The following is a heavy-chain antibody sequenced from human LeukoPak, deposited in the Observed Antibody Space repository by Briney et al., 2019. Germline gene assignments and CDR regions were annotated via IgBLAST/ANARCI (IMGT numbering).Heavy chain of an antibody. Sequence: GGSLRLSCAASGFTFSSYAMSWVRQAPGKGLEWVSAISGSGGSTYYADSVKGRFTISRDNSKNTLYLQMNSLRAEDTAVYYCAKDQTVNYYGSSGYDYWGQGTLVTVSS. CDR1: GFTFSSYA. CDR2: ISGSGGST. J-gene: IGHJ4*02. CDR3: AKDQTVNYYGSSGYDY. V-gene: IGHV3-23*01. D-gene: IGHD3-22*01.